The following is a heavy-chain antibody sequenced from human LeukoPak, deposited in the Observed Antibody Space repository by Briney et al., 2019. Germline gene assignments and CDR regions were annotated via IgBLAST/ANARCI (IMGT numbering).Heavy chain of an antibody. J-gene: IGHJ4*02. CDR3: AREQELVGSIDY. D-gene: IGHD6-6*01. CDR1: GGSISSYY. CDR2: IYTSGST. V-gene: IGHV4-4*09. Sequence: SETLSLTCTVSGGSISSYYWSWIRQPPGKGLEWIGYIYTSGSTNYNPSLKSRVTISVDTSKNQFSLKLSSVTAADTAVYYCAREQELVGSIDYWGQGTLVTVSS.